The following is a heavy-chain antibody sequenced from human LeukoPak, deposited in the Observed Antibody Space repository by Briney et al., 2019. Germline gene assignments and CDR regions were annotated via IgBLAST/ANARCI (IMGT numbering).Heavy chain of an antibody. D-gene: IGHD2-15*01. CDR3: TRDPRYCSGGSCYE. Sequence: PGGSLRLSCAASGFTVSANYMTWVRQAPGKGLEWVGFIRSKAYGGTTEYAASVKDRFTISRDDSKSIAYLQMNSLKTEDTAVYYCTRDPRYCSGGSCYEWGQGTLVTVSS. CDR2: IRSKAYGGTT. V-gene: IGHV3-49*04. CDR1: GFTVSANY. J-gene: IGHJ4*02.